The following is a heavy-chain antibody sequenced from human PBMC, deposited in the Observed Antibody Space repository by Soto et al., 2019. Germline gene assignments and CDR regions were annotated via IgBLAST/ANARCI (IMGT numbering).Heavy chain of an antibody. CDR3: ARVVGTAMAPGPFDI. CDR2: ISAYNGNT. J-gene: IGHJ3*02. Sequence: ASVKVSCKASGYTFTSYGISWVRQAPGQGLEWMGWISAYNGNTNYAQKLQGRVTMTTDTSTSTAYMELRSLRSDDTAVYYCARVVGTAMAPGPFDIWGQGTMVTVSS. D-gene: IGHD5-18*01. V-gene: IGHV1-18*01. CDR1: GYTFTSYG.